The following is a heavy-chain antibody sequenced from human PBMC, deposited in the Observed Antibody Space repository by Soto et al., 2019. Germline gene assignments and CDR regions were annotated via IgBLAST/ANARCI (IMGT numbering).Heavy chain of an antibody. D-gene: IGHD3-22*01. CDR1: GFSFSTSGEG. Sequence: SGPTLVNPTQTLTLTCTFSGFSFSTSGEGVGWIRQPPGKALEWLALIYWDDDKRYSPSLKSRLTITKDTSKNQVVLTMTNMDHVDTGTYYCAHSPSRYYYDTSGYPYDTFDIWGQGTMVTVSS. V-gene: IGHV2-5*02. J-gene: IGHJ3*02. CDR3: AHSPSRYYYDTSGYPYDTFDI. CDR2: IYWDDDK.